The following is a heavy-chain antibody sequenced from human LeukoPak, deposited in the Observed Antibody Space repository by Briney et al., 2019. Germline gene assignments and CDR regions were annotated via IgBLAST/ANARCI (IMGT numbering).Heavy chain of an antibody. V-gene: IGHV5-51*01. CDR2: IYPGDSDT. J-gene: IGHJ4*02. D-gene: IGHD1-1*01. CDR3: ARRYSSASPFDY. Sequence: GESLKISCEGSDYTFTNYWIAWVRQTPGEGLEYMGIIYPGDSDTRYSPSFQGQVTISADKSSSTAYLQWNNLKASDTAMYYCARRYSSASPFDYWGQGTLVTVSS. CDR1: DYTFTNYW.